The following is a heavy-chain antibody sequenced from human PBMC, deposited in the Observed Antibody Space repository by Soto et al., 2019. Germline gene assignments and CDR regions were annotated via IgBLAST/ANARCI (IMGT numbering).Heavy chain of an antibody. V-gene: IGHV1-69*02. Sequence: ASVKVSCKASGGTFSSYTISWVRQAPGQGLEWMGRIIPILGIANYAQKFQGRVTITADKSTSTAYMELSSLRSEDTAVYYCANSSPSDDAFDIWGQGTMVTVSS. D-gene: IGHD6-6*01. CDR3: ANSSPSDDAFDI. CDR2: IIPILGIA. CDR1: GGTFSSYT. J-gene: IGHJ3*02.